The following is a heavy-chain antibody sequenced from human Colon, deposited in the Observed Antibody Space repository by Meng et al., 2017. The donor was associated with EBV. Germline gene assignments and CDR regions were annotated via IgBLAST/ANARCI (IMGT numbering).Heavy chain of an antibody. CDR1: GVSISSNIR. CDR2: IDDSGST. CDR3: VRGKQDAWELLAY. J-gene: IGHJ4*02. Sequence: VQLEESCQVLVKPSGTLSLTCCVSGVSISSNIRWTWVRQPPGKGLEWIGDIDDSGSTNYNPSLNSRISISLDKSKNHFSLKVNSVTAADTAVYYCVRGKQDAWELLAYWGQGALVTVSS. D-gene: IGHD1-26*01. V-gene: IGHV4-4*02.